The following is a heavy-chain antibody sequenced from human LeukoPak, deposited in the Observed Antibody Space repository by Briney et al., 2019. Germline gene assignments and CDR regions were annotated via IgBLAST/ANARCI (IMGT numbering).Heavy chain of an antibody. J-gene: IGHJ5*02. CDR2: ISAYNGNT. D-gene: IGHD3-22*01. V-gene: IGHV1-18*01. CDR1: GYTFTSYG. CDR3: ARVLYYYDSSGYRFDP. Sequence: ASVKVSCKASGYTFTSYGISWVRQAPGQGLEWMGWISAYNGNTNYAQKLQGRVTMTTDTSTSTAYMELRSLRSDDTAVYYCARVLYYYDSSGYRFDPWGQGTLVTVSS.